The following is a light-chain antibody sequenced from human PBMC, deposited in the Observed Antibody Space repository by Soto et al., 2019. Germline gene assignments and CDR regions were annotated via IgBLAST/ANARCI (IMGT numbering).Light chain of an antibody. CDR1: QSLVHSDGNTY. J-gene: IGKJ2*01. V-gene: IGKV2-24*01. CDR2: KVS. Sequence: DIVLTQTPLSSPVTLGHPASISCRSSQSLVHSDGNTYLSWFHQRPGQPPRLLSDKVSNRFSGVPDRFSGSGAGTDFTLKINRVEAEDVGSYFCMQPRQYRPYTFGQGTKLDIK. CDR3: MQPRQYRPYT.